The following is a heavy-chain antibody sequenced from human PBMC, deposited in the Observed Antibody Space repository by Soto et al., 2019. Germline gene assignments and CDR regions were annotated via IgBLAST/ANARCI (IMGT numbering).Heavy chain of an antibody. CDR2: ISSNGGST. J-gene: IGHJ3*02. D-gene: IGHD4-17*01. CDR1: GFTFSGYS. V-gene: IGHV3-64*01. CDR3: ARDPTTRGLAFDI. Sequence: GGSLRLSCAASGFTFSGYSMFWVRQAPGKGLEYVSAISSNGGSTYYANSVKGRFTISRDNSKNTLYLQMGSLRAEDMAVYYCARDPTTRGLAFDIWGQGTMVTVSS.